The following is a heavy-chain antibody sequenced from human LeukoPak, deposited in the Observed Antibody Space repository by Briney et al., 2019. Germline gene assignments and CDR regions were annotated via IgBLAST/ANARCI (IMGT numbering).Heavy chain of an antibody. CDR3: ARDATPEDFQH. J-gene: IGHJ1*01. CDR2: ISADGNHE. V-gene: IGHV3-33*08. Sequence: PGRSLRLSCAASGLTFSNYGMHWVRQAPGKGLEWVAVISADGNHEYYTDSVKGRFTISRDNAKNSLYLQMNSLRAEDTAVYYCARDATPEDFQHWGQGTLVTVSS. CDR1: GLTFSNYG.